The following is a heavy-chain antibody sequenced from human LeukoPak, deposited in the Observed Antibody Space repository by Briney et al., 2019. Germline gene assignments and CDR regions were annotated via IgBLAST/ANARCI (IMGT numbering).Heavy chain of an antibody. V-gene: IGHV4-31*03. J-gene: IGHJ6*03. Sequence: PSETLSLTCTVSGGSISSGGYYWSWIRQHPGKGLEWIGYIYYSGSTYYNPSLKSRVTISVDTSKNQFSLKLSSVTAADTAVYYCARGGLQYPGSYYYYYMDVWGKGTTVTVSS. D-gene: IGHD4-11*01. CDR1: GGSISSGGYY. CDR2: IYYSGST. CDR3: ARGGLQYPGSYYYYYMDV.